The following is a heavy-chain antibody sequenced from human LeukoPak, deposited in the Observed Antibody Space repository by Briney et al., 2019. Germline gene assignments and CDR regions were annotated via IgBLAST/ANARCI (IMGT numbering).Heavy chain of an antibody. CDR2: ISYDGSNK. J-gene: IGHJ3*02. CDR3: AKEAGYQLLADAFDI. V-gene: IGHV3-30*18. CDR1: GFTFSSYG. Sequence: GGSLRLSCAASGFTFSSYGMHWVRQAPGKGPEWVAVISYDGSNKYYPDSVKGRFTISRDNSKNTLYLQMNSLRAEDTAVYYCAKEAGYQLLADAFDIWGQGTMVTVSS. D-gene: IGHD2-2*01.